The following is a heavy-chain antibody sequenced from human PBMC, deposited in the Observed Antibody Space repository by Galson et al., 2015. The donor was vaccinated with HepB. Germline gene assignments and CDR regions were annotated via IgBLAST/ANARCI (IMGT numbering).Heavy chain of an antibody. D-gene: IGHD1-26*01. Sequence: SVKVSCKASGYTFTGYYMHWVRQAPGQGLEWMGWINPNSGGTNYAQKFQGRVTMTRDTSISTAYMELSRLRSDDTAVYYCAREYIVGATQRSRARAFDIWGQGTMVTVSS. CDR2: INPNSGGT. V-gene: IGHV1-2*02. J-gene: IGHJ3*02. CDR3: AREYIVGATQRSRARAFDI. CDR1: GYTFTGYY.